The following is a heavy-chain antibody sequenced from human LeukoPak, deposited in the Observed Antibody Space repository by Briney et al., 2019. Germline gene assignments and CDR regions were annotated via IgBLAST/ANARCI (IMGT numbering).Heavy chain of an antibody. V-gene: IGHV1-2*02. Sequence: GASVKVSCKASGYTFTGYYMHWVRQAPGQGLEWMGWIKPNSGGTNYAQKFQGRVTMTRDTSISTAYMELSRLRSDDTAVYYCARDRRYYDSSGYYYEPYYFDYWGQGTLVTVSS. CDR3: ARDRRYYDSSGYYYEPYYFDY. CDR2: IKPNSGGT. CDR1: GYTFTGYY. J-gene: IGHJ4*02. D-gene: IGHD3-22*01.